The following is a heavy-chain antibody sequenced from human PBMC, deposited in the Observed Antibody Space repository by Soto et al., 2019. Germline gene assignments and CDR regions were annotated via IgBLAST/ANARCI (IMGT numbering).Heavy chain of an antibody. J-gene: IGHJ4*02. CDR1: GFTFSSYG. Sequence: PGGSLRLSCAASGFTFSSYGMHWVRQAPGKGLEWVAVIWYDGSNKYYADSVKGRFTISRDNSKNTLYLQMNSLRAEDTAVYYCARNKPPYYDFWSGYYNDFDYWGQGTLVTVSS. CDR3: ARNKPPYYDFWSGYYNDFDY. D-gene: IGHD3-3*01. CDR2: IWYDGSNK. V-gene: IGHV3-33*08.